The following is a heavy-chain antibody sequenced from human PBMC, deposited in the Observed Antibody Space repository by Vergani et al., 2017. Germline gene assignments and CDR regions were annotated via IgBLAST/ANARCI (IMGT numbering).Heavy chain of an antibody. J-gene: IGHJ4*02. CDR2: ISGSGGST. V-gene: IGHV3-23*01. CDR3: ANSIRILVQASYFDY. Sequence: EVQLLESGGGLVQPGGSLRLSCAASGFTFSSYTMTWVRQAPGKGLEWVSAISGSGGSTYYADSVKGRFTISRDNSKNTLYLQMNSLRAEDTAIFYCANSIRILVQASYFDYWGQGTLVTVSS. D-gene: IGHD2-2*01. CDR1: GFTFSSYT.